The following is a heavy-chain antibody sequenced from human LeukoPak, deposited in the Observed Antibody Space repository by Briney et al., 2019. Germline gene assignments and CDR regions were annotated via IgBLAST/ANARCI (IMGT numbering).Heavy chain of an antibody. V-gene: IGHV4-31*11. J-gene: IGHJ3*02. CDR1: GGSFSGYY. CDR2: IYYSGST. D-gene: IGHD5-18*01. CDR3: ARALWIHAFDI. Sequence: ETSETLSLACAVYGGSFSGYYWSWIRQHPGKGLEWIGYIYYSGSTYYNPSLKSRVTISVDTSKNQFSLKLSSVTAADTAVYYCARALWIHAFDIWGQGTMVTVSS.